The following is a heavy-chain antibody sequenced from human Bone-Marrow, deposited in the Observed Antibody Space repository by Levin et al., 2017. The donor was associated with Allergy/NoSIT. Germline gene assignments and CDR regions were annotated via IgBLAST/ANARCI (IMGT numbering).Heavy chain of an antibody. V-gene: IGHV1-69*06. J-gene: IGHJ3*02. CDR1: GGTFRDDN. D-gene: IGHD3-22*01. Sequence: ASVKVSCKTSGGTFRDDNVNWVRQAPGQGLEWMGGIIPMYGTTDYAQKFQGRVTITADKSTSTAYLDLSSLRSDDTAVYYCARQSSGHYEAFDIWGQGTLVTVSS. CDR3: ARQSSGHYEAFDI. CDR2: IIPMYGTT.